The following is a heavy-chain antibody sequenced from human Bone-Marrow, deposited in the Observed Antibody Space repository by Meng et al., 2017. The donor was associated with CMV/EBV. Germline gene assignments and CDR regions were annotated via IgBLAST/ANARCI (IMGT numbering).Heavy chain of an antibody. CDR1: GFTFSDHY. CDR2: TRNKANRYTT. D-gene: IGHD2-2*01. CDR3: TTVSVVVPAAPD. Sequence: GESLKISCAASGFTFSDHYMDWVRQAPGKGLEWVGRTRNKANRYTTEYAASVKGRFTISRDDLKNSLYLQMNSLKTEDTAVYYCTTVSVVVPAAPDWGQGTLVTVSS. J-gene: IGHJ4*02. V-gene: IGHV3-72*01.